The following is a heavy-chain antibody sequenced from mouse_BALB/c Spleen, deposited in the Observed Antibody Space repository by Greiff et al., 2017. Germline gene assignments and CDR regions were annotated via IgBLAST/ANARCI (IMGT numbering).Heavy chain of an antibody. V-gene: IGHV5-17*02. CDR2: ISSGSSTI. D-gene: IGHD1-1*01. CDR1: GFTFSSFG. Sequence: EVQLVESGGGLVQPGGSRKLSCAASGFTFSSFGMHWVRQAPEKGLEWVAYISSGSSTIYYADTVKGRFTISRDNPTNTLFLQMTSLRSEDTAMSYCARAGYKVVPADYWGQGTTLTVSS. CDR3: ARAGYKVVPADY. J-gene: IGHJ2*01.